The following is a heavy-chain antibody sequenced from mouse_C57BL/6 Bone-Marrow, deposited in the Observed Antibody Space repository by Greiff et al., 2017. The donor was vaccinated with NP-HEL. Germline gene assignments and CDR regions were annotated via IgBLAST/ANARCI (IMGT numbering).Heavy chain of an antibody. J-gene: IGHJ2*01. V-gene: IGHV1-76*01. D-gene: IGHD4-1*01. CDR2: IYPGSGNT. Sequence: VKLQESGAELVRPGASVKLSCKASGYTFTDYYINWVKQRPGQGLEWIARIYPGSGNTYYNEKFKGKATLTAEKSSSTAYMQLSSLTSEDSAVYFCARNWDYFDYWGQGTTLTVSS. CDR3: ARNWDYFDY. CDR1: GYTFTDYY.